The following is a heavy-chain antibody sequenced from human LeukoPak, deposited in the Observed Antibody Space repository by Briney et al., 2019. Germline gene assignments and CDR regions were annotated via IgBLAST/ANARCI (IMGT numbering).Heavy chain of an antibody. V-gene: IGHV3-49*04. J-gene: IGHJ2*01. CDR1: GFTFSNAW. Sequence: GGSLRLSCAASGFTFSNAWMSWVRQAPGKGLEWVGFIRSKAYGGTTEYAASVKGRFTISRDDSKSIAYLQMNSLKTEDTAVYYCTRVCGNPSWYFDLWGRGTLVTVSS. CDR2: IRSKAYGGTT. CDR3: TRVCGNPSWYFDL. D-gene: IGHD4-23*01.